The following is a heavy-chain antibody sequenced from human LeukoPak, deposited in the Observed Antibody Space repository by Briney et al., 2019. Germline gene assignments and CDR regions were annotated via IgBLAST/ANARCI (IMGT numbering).Heavy chain of an antibody. V-gene: IGHV3-53*01. CDR3: AREASGSYFAN. CDR2: IYGGGST. D-gene: IGHD1-26*01. CDR1: GFTVSSNY. Sequence: GGSLRLSCAASGFTVSSNYMSWVRQAPGKGLEWVSVIYGGGSTYYADSVKGRFTISRDNSRNTLYLQMNSLRAEGTAVYYCAREASGSYFANWGQGTLVTVSS. J-gene: IGHJ4*02.